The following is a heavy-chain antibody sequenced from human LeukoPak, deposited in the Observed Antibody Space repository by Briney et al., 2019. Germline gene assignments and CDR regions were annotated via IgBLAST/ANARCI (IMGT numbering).Heavy chain of an antibody. Sequence: GGSLRLSCAASGLIFSNYWMNWVRQAPGKGLEWVSSISSSSSYIYYADSVKGRFTISRDNAKNSLYLQMNSLRAEDTAVYYCARTVGATLDYWGQGTLVTVSS. CDR3: ARTVGATLDY. CDR2: ISSSSSYI. V-gene: IGHV3-21*01. D-gene: IGHD1-26*01. CDR1: GLIFSNYW. J-gene: IGHJ4*02.